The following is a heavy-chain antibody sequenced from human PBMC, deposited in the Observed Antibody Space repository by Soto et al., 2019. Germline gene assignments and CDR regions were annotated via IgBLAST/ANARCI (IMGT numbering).Heavy chain of an antibody. D-gene: IGHD2-2*01. CDR3: ARDEDCSSTSCPFAFDI. Sequence: QVQLVQSGAEVKKPGASVKVSCKASGYTFTGYYMYWVRQAPGQGLEWMGWINPNSGGTNYAQKFQGRVTMTRDTFISTAYMELSMMRSDDTAVYYCARDEDCSSTSCPFAFDIWGQGTMVTVSS. CDR2: INPNSGGT. V-gene: IGHV1-2*02. CDR1: GYTFTGYY. J-gene: IGHJ3*02.